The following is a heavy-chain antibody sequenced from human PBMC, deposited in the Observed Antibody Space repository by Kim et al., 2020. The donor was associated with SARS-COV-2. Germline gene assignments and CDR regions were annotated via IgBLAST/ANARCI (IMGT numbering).Heavy chain of an antibody. CDR2: ISYDGSNK. V-gene: IGHV3-30*04. CDR3: ARANDPRRWFGECQFDY. D-gene: IGHD3-10*01. Sequence: GGSLRLSCAASGFTFSSYAMHWVRQAPGKGLEWVAVISYDGSNKYYADSVKGRFTISRDNYKNTLYLQMNSLRAEDTAVYYCARANDPRRWFGECQFDY. CDR1: GFTFSSYA. J-gene: IGHJ4*01.